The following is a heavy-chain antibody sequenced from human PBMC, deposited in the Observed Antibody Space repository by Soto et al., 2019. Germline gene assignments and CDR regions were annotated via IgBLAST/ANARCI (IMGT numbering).Heavy chain of an antibody. D-gene: IGHD6-6*01. CDR2: IYYSGST. CDR3: ESGGLYSSSSPWFDP. J-gene: IGHJ5*02. Sequence: SWTLALTWTVSGGSISGYDGSWILKPPGKGLEWIGYIYYSGSTNYNPSLKSRVTISVDTSKNQFSLKLSSVTAADTAVYYCESGGLYSSSSPWFDPWGQGTLVTVSS. CDR1: GGSISGYD. V-gene: IGHV4-59*01.